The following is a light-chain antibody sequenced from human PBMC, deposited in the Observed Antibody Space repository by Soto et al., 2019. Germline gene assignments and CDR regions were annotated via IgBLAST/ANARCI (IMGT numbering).Light chain of an antibody. J-gene: IGKJ2*01. CDR1: QSISNY. V-gene: IGKV1-39*01. CDR2: VAS. Sequence: DLQMTQSLSSLSASVGDRVTITCRASQSISNYLNWYQQKPGKAPKLLIYVASTLQSGVPPRFSGSGYGKDFTVTISSLQTEDFATYYCQQSFSPPYTFGQGNKLEIK. CDR3: QQSFSPPYT.